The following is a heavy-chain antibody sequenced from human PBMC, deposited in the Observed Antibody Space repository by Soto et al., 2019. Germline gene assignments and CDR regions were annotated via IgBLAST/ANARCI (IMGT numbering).Heavy chain of an antibody. CDR2: IIPIFGTA. CDR3: ARDQDSSSLPPYYYYGMDV. D-gene: IGHD6-13*01. J-gene: IGHJ6*02. V-gene: IGHV1-69*12. CDR1: GGTFSSYA. Sequence: QVQLVQSGAEVKKPGSSVKVSCKASGGTFSSYAISWVRQAPGQGLEWMGGIIPIFGTAKYAQKFQGRVTITADESTSTAYMELSSLRSEDTAVYYCARDQDSSSLPPYYYYGMDVWGQGTMVTVSS.